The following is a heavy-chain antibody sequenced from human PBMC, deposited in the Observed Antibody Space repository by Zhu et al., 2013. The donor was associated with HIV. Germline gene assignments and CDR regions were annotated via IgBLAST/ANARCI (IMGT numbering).Heavy chain of an antibody. V-gene: IGHV1-69*06. D-gene: IGHD3-10*01. CDR1: GGTFSSYA. CDR3: AREAVAYYYGSGSYRWFDP. Sequence: QVQLVQSGAEVKKPGSSVKVSCKASGGTFSSYAISWVRQAPGQGLEWMGGIIPIFGTANYAQKFQGRVTITADKSTSTAYMELSSLRSEDTAVYYCAREAVAYYYGSGSYRWFDPWGQGTLVTVSS. J-gene: IGHJ5*02. CDR2: IIPIFGTA.